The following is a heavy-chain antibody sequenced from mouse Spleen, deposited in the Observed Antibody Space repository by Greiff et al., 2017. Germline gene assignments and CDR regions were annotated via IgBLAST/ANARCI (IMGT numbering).Heavy chain of an antibody. J-gene: IGHJ4*01. D-gene: IGHD3-2*01. CDR1: GYTFTDYA. CDR2: ISTYYGDA. CDR3: ARETARATGYYAMDY. Sequence: QVQLKQSGAELVRPGVSVKISCKGSGYTFTDYAMHWVKQSHAKSLEWIGVISTYYGDASYNRKFKGKATMTVDKSSSTAYMELARLTSEDSAIYYCARETARATGYYAMDYWGQGTSVTVSS. V-gene: IGHV1S137*01.